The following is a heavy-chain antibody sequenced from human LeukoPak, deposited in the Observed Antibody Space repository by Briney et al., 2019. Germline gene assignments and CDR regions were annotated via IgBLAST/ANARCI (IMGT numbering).Heavy chain of an antibody. CDR2: MNPNSGNT. V-gene: IGHV1-8*01. J-gene: IGHJ4*02. D-gene: IGHD3-22*01. CDR3: ARAAGYYDSSGPPGG. CDR1: GYTFTSYD. Sequence: ASVKVSCKASGYTFTSYDINWVRQATGQGREWMGWMNPNSGNTGYAQKFQGRVTMTRNTSISTAYMELSSLRSEDTDVYYCARAAGYYDSSGPPGGWGQGTLVTVSS.